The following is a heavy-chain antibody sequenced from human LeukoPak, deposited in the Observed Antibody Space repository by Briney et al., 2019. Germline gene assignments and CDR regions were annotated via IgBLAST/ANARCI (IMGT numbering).Heavy chain of an antibody. CDR2: INPNSGGT. CDR1: GGTFSSYA. CDR3: ARDGGGYCSGGSCYRYYGMDV. V-gene: IGHV1-2*04. J-gene: IGHJ6*02. Sequence: ASVKVSCKASGGTFSSYAISWVRQAPGQGLEWMGWINPNSGGTNYAQKFQGWVTMTRDTSISTAYMELSRLRSDDTAVYYCARDGGGYCSGGSCYRYYGMDVWGQGTTVTVSS. D-gene: IGHD2-15*01.